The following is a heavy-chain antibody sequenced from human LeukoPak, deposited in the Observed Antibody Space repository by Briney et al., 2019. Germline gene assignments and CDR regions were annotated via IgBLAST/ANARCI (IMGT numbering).Heavy chain of an antibody. CDR1: GGSISSSSYY. CDR2: IYYSGST. Sequence: PSETLSLTCTVSGGSISSSSYYWGWIRQPPGKGLEWIGSIYYSGSTYYNPSLKSRVTISVDTSKNQFSLKLSSVTAADTAVYYCAIIFSCSLSGGCYSSFDYWGQGTLVTVSS. V-gene: IGHV4-39*07. J-gene: IGHJ4*02. D-gene: IGHD2-21*02. CDR3: AIIFSCSLSGGCYSSFDY.